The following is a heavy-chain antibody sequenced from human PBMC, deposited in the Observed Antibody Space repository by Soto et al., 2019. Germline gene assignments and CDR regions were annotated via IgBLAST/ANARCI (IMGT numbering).Heavy chain of an antibody. J-gene: IGHJ4*02. CDR2: ISGSGGST. CDR3: AKDSLQLLLYPGIDY. V-gene: IGHV3-23*01. D-gene: IGHD2-2*02. Sequence: TGGSLRLSCAASGFTFSSYAMSWVRQAPGKGLEWVSAISGSGGSTYYADSVKGRFTISRDNSKNTLYLQMNSLRAEDTAVYYCAKDSLQLLLYPGIDYWGQGTLVTVSS. CDR1: GFTFSSYA.